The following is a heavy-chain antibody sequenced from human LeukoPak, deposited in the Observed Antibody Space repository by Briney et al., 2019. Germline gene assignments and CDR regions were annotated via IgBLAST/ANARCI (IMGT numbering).Heavy chain of an antibody. D-gene: IGHD4-17*01. Sequence: GGSLRLSCAASVFTFSTYGFHWVRQAPGKGLEWVAFISYDGSDDYYAASVKGRFTISRDNSKNTLYLQMNSLRPEDTAVYYCSKGRGDYGDFRLGYWGQGTLVTVSS. J-gene: IGHJ4*02. CDR1: VFTFSTYG. CDR3: SKGRGDYGDFRLGY. CDR2: ISYDGSDD. V-gene: IGHV3-30*02.